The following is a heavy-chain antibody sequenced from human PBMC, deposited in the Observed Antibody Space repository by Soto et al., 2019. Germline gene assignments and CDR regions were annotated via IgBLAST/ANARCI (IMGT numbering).Heavy chain of an antibody. D-gene: IGHD2-15*01. V-gene: IGHV2-5*01. CDR2: IYWNDDT. CDR1: GFSLTSTGVG. J-gene: IGHJ5*02. Sequence: ITLKESGPTLVKPTQTLTLTCTFSGFSLTSTGVGVGWIRQPPGKALEWLALIYWNDDTYYSPSLKSRLTITKDTSKNQAVLTVTNMDPVDTATYYCAHRRHYCSGASCYVWFDPWGQGTLVTVSS. CDR3: AHRRHYCSGASCYVWFDP.